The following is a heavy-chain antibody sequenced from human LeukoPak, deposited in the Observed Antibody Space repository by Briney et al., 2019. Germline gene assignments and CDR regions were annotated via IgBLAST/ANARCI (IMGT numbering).Heavy chain of an antibody. CDR3: ARDSHCSSTSCYPGHYFDY. Sequence: GASVKVSCKASGGTFSSYAISWVRQAPGQGLEWMGGIIPIFGTANYAQKFQGRVTITADESTSTAYMELSSLRSEDTAVYYCARDSHCSSTSCYPGHYFDYWGQGTLVTVSS. CDR1: GGTFSSYA. CDR2: IIPIFGTA. D-gene: IGHD2-2*01. J-gene: IGHJ4*02. V-gene: IGHV1-69*13.